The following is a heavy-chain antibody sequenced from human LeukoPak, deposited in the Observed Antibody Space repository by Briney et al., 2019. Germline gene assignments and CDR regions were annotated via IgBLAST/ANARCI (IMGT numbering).Heavy chain of an antibody. J-gene: IGHJ3*02. CDR3: ARDERGRWLQDRGAFDI. CDR2: IYTSGST. CDR1: GGSISSGSYY. D-gene: IGHD5-24*01. V-gene: IGHV4-61*02. Sequence: SETLSLTCTVSGGSISSGSYYWSWIRQPAGKGLEWIGRIYTSGSTNYNPSLKSRVTISVDTSKNQFSLKLSSVTAADTAVYYCARDERGRWLQDRGAFDIWGQGTMVTVSS.